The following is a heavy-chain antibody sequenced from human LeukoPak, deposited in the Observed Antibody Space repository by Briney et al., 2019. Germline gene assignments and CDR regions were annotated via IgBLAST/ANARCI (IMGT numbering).Heavy chain of an antibody. Sequence: PGGSLRLSCAASGFTFSDHYMDWVRQAPGKGLEWVGRIRNKPSSYTTGYAASVKGRFTISRDDSKSSLFLQMNSLKTEDTAVYYCARGLGETTGALDYWGQGTLVTVSS. J-gene: IGHJ4*02. CDR3: ARGLGETTGALDY. CDR1: GFTFSDHY. CDR2: IRNKPSSYTT. D-gene: IGHD1-26*01. V-gene: IGHV3-72*01.